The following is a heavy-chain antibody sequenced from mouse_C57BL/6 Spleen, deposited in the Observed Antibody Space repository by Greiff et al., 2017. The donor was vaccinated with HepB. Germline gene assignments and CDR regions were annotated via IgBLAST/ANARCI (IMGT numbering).Heavy chain of an antibody. CDR1: GYTFTSYW. Sequence: VKLQQPGAELVRPGTSVKLSCKASGYTFTSYWMHWVKQRPGQGLEWIGVIDPSDSYTNYNQKFKGKATLTVDTSSSTAYMQLSSLTSEDSAVYYCARVTVGYFDYWGQGTTLTVSS. V-gene: IGHV1-59*01. D-gene: IGHD1-1*01. J-gene: IGHJ2*01. CDR2: IDPSDSYT. CDR3: ARVTVGYFDY.